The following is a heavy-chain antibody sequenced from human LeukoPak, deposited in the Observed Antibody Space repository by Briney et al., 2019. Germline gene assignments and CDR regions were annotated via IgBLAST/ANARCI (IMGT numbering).Heavy chain of an antibody. V-gene: IGHV3-43D*03. CDR1: GFTFDDYA. D-gene: IGHD6-19*01. CDR3: AKDVGSGWYTPIDY. Sequence: GGSLRLSCAAPGFTFDDYAMHWVRHAPGKGLEWVSLISWDGGSIYYADSVKGRFTISRDNTKNSLYLQMSSLRSDDTALYYCAKDVGSGWYTPIDYWGQGTLVTVSS. J-gene: IGHJ4*02. CDR2: ISWDGGSI.